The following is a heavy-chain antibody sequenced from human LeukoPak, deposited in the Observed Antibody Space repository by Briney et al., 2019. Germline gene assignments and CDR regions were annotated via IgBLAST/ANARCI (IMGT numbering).Heavy chain of an antibody. V-gene: IGHV1-8*01. J-gene: IGHJ4*02. Sequence: ASVKVSCKASGYTFTSYDINWVRQATGQGLEWMGWMNPDSGNTGYAQKFQGRVTMTRNTSINTAYMELSGLKSDDTAVYYCARGVATNYWGQGTLVTVSS. CDR3: ARGVATNY. D-gene: IGHD5-12*01. CDR1: GYTFTSYD. CDR2: MNPDSGNT.